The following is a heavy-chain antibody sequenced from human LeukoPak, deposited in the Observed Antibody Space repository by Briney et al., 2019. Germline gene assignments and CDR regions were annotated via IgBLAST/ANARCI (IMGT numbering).Heavy chain of an antibody. D-gene: IGHD5-18*01. CDR2: ISAYNGNT. CDR1: GYTFTSYG. J-gene: IGHJ5*02. V-gene: IGHV1-18*01. Sequence: ASVKVSCKXSGYTFTSYGISWVRQAPRQGLEWMGWISAYNGNTNYAQKLQGRVTMTTDTSTSTAYMELRSLRSDDTAVYYCAREIHDNWFDPWGQGTLVTVSS. CDR3: AREIHDNWFDP.